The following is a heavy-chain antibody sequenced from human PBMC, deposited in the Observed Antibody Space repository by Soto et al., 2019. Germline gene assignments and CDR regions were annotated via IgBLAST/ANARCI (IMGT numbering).Heavy chain of an antibody. CDR1: GYSFTSYW. CDR2: IDPSDSYT. Sequence: PGESLKISCKGSGYSFTSYWISWVRQMPGKGLEWMGRIDPSDSYTNYSPSFQGHITISADKSISTAYLQWSSLKASDTAMYYCARRVADPGYYYYGMDVWGQGTTVTVSS. V-gene: IGHV5-10-1*01. CDR3: ARRVADPGYYYYGMDV. J-gene: IGHJ6*02.